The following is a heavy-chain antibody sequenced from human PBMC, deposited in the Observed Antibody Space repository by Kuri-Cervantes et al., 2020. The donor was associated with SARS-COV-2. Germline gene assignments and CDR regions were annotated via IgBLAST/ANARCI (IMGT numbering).Heavy chain of an antibody. J-gene: IGHJ4*02. CDR3: ARGCSSTSCYSGHCSGGSCYSGY. CDR2: SNAGNGNT. D-gene: IGHD2-15*01. V-gene: IGHV1-3*02. CDR1: GYTFTSYA. Sequence: ASVKVSCKASGYTFTSYAMHWVRQAPGQRLEWMGWSNAGNGNTKYSQEFQGRVTITRDTSISTAYMELSRLRSDDTAVYYCARGCSSTSCYSGHCSGGSCYSGYWGQGTLVTVSS.